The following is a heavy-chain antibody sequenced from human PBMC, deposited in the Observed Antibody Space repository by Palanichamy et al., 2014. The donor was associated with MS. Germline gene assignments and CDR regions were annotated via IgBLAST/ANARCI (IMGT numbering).Heavy chain of an antibody. CDR2: TRYDGSNN. Sequence: QVQLVESGGGVVQPGGSLRLSCAASGFSFSSYGMHWVRRAPGKGLEWVTFTRYDGSNNYYVDSVKGRFTISRDNSKNTLYLQMNSLRAEDTAVYYCAKASDVHTDFRWRGPPDYWGQGTLVTVSS. J-gene: IGHJ4*02. CDR3: AKASDVHTDFRWRGPPDY. D-gene: IGHD5-18*01. CDR1: GFSFSSYG. V-gene: IGHV3-30*02.